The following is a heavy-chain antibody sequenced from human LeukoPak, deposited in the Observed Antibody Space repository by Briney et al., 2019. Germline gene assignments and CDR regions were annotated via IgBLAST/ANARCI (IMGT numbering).Heavy chain of an antibody. Sequence: SETLSLTCTVSGGSISSYYWSWIRQPPGKGLEWIGYIYYSGSTNYNPPLKSRVPISVDTSKNQFSLKLSSVTAADTAVYYCATYSSGSRWFDPWGQGTLVTVSS. J-gene: IGHJ5*02. CDR2: IYYSGST. V-gene: IGHV4-59*01. CDR1: GGSISSYY. D-gene: IGHD6-19*01. CDR3: ATYSSGSRWFDP.